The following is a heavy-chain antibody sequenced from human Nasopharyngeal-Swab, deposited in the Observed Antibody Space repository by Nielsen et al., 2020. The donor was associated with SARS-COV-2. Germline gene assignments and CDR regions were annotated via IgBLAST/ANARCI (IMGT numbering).Heavy chain of an antibody. CDR3: ARVPRDHYYYGMDV. CDR2: IYYSGST. J-gene: IGHJ6*02. D-gene: IGHD5-24*01. Sequence: RQAPGKGLEWIGSIYYSGSTYYNPSLKSRVTISVDTSKNQFSLKLSSATAADTAVYYCARVPRDHYYYGMDVWGQGTTVTVSS. V-gene: IGHV4-39*07.